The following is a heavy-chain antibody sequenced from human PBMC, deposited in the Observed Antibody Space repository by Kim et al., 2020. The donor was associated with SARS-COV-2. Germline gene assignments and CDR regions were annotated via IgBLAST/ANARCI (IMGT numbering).Heavy chain of an antibody. Sequence: GGSLRLSCAASGFTFSSYWMSWVRQAPGKGLEWVANIKQDGTEKYYVDSVKGRFTISRDNAKNSLYLQMNSLRAEDTAVYYCAREGLGDYLNPFDYWGQGTLVTVSS. CDR2: IKQDGTEK. V-gene: IGHV3-7*01. CDR3: AREGLGDYLNPFDY. D-gene: IGHD3-16*01. J-gene: IGHJ4*02. CDR1: GFTFSSYW.